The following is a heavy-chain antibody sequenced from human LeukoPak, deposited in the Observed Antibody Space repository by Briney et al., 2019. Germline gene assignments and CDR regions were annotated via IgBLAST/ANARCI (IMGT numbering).Heavy chain of an antibody. CDR3: ADPYG. CDR2: ISYDGSNK. J-gene: IGHJ4*02. Sequence: GRSLRLSCAASGFTFSSYGMHWVRQAPGKGLEWVAVISYDGSNKYYADSVKGRFTISRDNSKNTLYLQMNSLRAEDTAVYYCADPYGWGQGTLVTVSS. CDR1: GFTFSSYG. V-gene: IGHV3-30*03. D-gene: IGHD4-17*01.